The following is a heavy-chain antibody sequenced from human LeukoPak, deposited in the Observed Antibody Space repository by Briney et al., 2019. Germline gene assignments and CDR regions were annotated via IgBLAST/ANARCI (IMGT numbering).Heavy chain of an antibody. V-gene: IGHV4-4*07. CDR2: IYTSGST. CDR1: GGSITNYY. Sequence: ASETLSLTCTVSGGSITNYYWNWIRQSAGKGLELIGRIYTSGSTNYNPSLKSRVTMSIDTSKNQFSLRLSSVTATDTAVYFCARVRQKGTIWFDPWGQGTLVTVSS. CDR3: ARVRQKGTIWFDP. J-gene: IGHJ5*02. D-gene: IGHD4/OR15-4a*01.